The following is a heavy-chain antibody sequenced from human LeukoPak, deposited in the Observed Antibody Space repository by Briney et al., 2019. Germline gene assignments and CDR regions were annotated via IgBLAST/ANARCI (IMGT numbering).Heavy chain of an antibody. J-gene: IGHJ4*02. V-gene: IGHV1-2*02. CDR1: GYTFTGYY. D-gene: IGHD2/OR15-2a*01. CDR3: ARPPRCWGIFPFGY. Sequence: GASVKVSCKASGYTFTGYYMHWVRQAPGQGLEWMGWINPNSGGTNYAQKFQGRVTMTRDTSISTAYMELSRLRSDDTAVYYCARPPRCWGIFPFGYWSQGTLVTVSS. CDR2: INPNSGGT.